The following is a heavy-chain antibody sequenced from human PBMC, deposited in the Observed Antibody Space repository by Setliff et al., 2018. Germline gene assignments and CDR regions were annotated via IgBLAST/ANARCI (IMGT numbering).Heavy chain of an antibody. CDR1: GGTFSSYA. Sequence: SVKVSCKASGGTFSSYAISWVRQAPGQGLEWMGGIIPIFGTTDYAQKFQGRVTIITDESTSTAFMQLSSLRSEDTAVYYCVREGVDSRSSTDYRYYMDVWGKGTTVTVSS. CDR3: VREGVDSRSSTDYRYYMDV. D-gene: IGHD3-22*01. J-gene: IGHJ6*03. CDR2: IIPIFGTT. V-gene: IGHV1-69*05.